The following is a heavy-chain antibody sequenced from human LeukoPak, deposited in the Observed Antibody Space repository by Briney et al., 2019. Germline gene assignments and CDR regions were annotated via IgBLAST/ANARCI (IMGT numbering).Heavy chain of an antibody. CDR3: ARVKASRTYYYDSSLGYFDY. D-gene: IGHD3-22*01. J-gene: IGHJ4*02. CDR1: GGSISSGGYY. Sequence: SQTLSLTCTVSGGSISSGGYYWSWIRQPPGKGLEWIGYIYYSGSTNYNPSLKSRVTISVDTSKNQFSLKLSSVTAADTAVYYCARVKASRTYYYDSSLGYFDYWGQGTLVTVSS. CDR2: IYYSGST. V-gene: IGHV4-61*08.